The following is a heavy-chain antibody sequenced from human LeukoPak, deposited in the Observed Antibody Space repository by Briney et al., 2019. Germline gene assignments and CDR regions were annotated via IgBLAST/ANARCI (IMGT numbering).Heavy chain of an antibody. Sequence: SETLSLTCTVSGGSISSYSWSWIRQPAGKGLEWIGLFYASGITNYNPSLKTRVTISVDTSKNQFSLNLRSVTAADTAIYYCATTLDYGCFDPWGQGTLVTVSS. D-gene: IGHD3-16*01. J-gene: IGHJ5*02. CDR3: ATTLDYGCFDP. CDR2: FYASGIT. CDR1: GGSISSYS. V-gene: IGHV4-4*07.